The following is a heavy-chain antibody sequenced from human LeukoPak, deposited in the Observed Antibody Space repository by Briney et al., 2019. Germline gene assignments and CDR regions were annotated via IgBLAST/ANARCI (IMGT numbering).Heavy chain of an antibody. V-gene: IGHV1-69*05. CDR1: GGTFSSYA. D-gene: IGHD5-18*01. J-gene: IGHJ4*02. CDR3: ASGGYSYRLKYYFDY. CDR2: IIPIFGTA. Sequence: ASVKVSCKASGGTFSSYAISWVRQAPGQGLEWMGGIIPIFGTANYAQKFQGRVTITTDESTSTAYMELSSLRSEDTAVYYCASGGYSYRLKYYFDYWGQGTLVTVSS.